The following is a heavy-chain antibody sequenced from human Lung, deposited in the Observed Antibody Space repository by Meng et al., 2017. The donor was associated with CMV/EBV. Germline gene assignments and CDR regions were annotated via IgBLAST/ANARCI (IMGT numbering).Heavy chain of an antibody. V-gene: IGHV4-34*01. CDR3: ARGTFPLIVVVPAAKGAFDY. J-gene: IGHJ4*02. CDR1: GGSFSGYY. D-gene: IGHD2-2*01. Sequence: SETXSLXCAVYGGSFSGYYWSWIRQPPGKGLEWIGEINHSGSTNYNPSLKSRVTISVDTSKNQFSLKLSSVTAADTAVYYCARGTFPLIVVVPAAKGAFDYWXQGTXVTVAS. CDR2: INHSGST.